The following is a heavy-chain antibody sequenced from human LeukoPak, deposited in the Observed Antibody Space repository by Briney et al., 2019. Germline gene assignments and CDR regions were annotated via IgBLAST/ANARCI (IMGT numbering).Heavy chain of an antibody. V-gene: IGHV3-9*01. CDR2: ISWNSGSI. CDR1: GFTFDDYA. Sequence: PGGSLRLSCAASGFTFDDYAMHWVRQAPGKGLEWVSGISWNSGSIGYADSVKGRFTISRDNAKNSLYLQMNSLRAEDTALYYCAKDIGPVVRGLFDYWGQGTLVTVSS. D-gene: IGHD4-23*01. CDR3: AKDIGPVVRGLFDY. J-gene: IGHJ4*02.